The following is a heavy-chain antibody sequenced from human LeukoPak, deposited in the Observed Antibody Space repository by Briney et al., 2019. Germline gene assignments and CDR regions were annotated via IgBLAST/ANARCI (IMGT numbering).Heavy chain of an antibody. CDR1: GYTFTGYY. D-gene: IGHD2-2*01. CDR3: ARSRSRGQLLHFDY. V-gene: IGHV1-2*02. Sequence: ASVKVSCKASGYTFTGYYMHWVRQAPGQGLEWMGWINPNSGGTNYAQKFQGRVTMTRDTSISTAYMELSRLRSDDTAVYYCARSRSRGQLLHFDYWGQGTLVTVS. CDR2: INPNSGGT. J-gene: IGHJ4*02.